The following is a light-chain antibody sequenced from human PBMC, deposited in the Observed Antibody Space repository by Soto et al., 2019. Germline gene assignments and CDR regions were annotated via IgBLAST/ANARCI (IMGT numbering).Light chain of an antibody. CDR3: QQYHNLWT. CDR2: RAS. V-gene: IGKV3-15*01. J-gene: IGKJ1*01. CDR1: QSIFSN. Sequence: EIVMTQSPATLSVSPGEGATLSCRASQSIFSNIAWYQQRPAQAPRLLIYRASTRATGIPARFSGSGSGTEFTLTISSLQSEDFAVYYCQQYHNLWTFGQGTKVDIK.